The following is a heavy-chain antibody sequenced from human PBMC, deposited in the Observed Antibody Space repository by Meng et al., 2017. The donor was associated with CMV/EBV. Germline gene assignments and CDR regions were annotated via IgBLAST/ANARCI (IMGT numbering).Heavy chain of an antibody. CDR2: IDWDDDK. CDR1: GFSLSTSGMC. J-gene: IGHJ6*02. CDR3: ARTPQLAGYYYYGMDV. V-gene: IGHV2-70*20. Sequence: SGPTLVKPTQTLTLTCTFSGFSLSTSGMCVRWVRQPPGKALEWLALIDWDDDKYYSTSLKTRLTISKDTSKNQVVLTMTNMDPVDTATYYCARTPQLAGYYYYGMDVWGQGTTVTVSS. D-gene: IGHD6-6*01.